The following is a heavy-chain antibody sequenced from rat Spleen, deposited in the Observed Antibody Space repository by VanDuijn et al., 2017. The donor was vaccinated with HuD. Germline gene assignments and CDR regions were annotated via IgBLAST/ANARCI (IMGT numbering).Heavy chain of an antibody. Sequence: EVQLVESGGGLVQPGRSMKLSCAASGFTFSNYYMAWVRQAPTKGLEWVASISTGGGNTYYRDSVKGRFTISRDNAKSTLYLQMDSLRSEDTATYYCARHGIIRTSFDYWGQGVIVTVSS. CDR1: GFTFSNYY. V-gene: IGHV5-25*01. J-gene: IGHJ2*01. D-gene: IGHD4-3*01. CDR2: ISTGGGNT. CDR3: ARHGIIRTSFDY.